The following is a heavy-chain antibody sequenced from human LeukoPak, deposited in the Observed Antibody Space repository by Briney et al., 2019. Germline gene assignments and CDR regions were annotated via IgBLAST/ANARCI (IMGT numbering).Heavy chain of an antibody. CDR3: SRGRIQLWLYYGIDV. V-gene: IGHV3-49*04. CDR2: IRSKGYGRTT. Sequence: GGSLRLSCTASGFTFGYHAMRWVRQAPGKGLEWVVFIRSKGYGRTTEYAASVKGRFTTSSAESKSIAYLQMNSMKAENTALYYCSRGRIQLWLYYGIDVWGQGTTVIVSS. J-gene: IGHJ6*02. D-gene: IGHD5-18*01. CDR1: GFTFGYHA.